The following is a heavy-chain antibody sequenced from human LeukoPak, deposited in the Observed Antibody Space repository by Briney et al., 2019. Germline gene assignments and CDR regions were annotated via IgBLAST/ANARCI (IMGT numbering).Heavy chain of an antibody. CDR2: MNPNSGNT. J-gene: IGHJ5*02. D-gene: IGHD3-10*01. CDR1: GYTFTSYD. V-gene: IGHV1-8*01. Sequence: ASVKVSCKASGYTFTSYDINWVRQATGQGLEWMGWMNPNSGNTGYAQKFQGRVTMTRNTSISTAYMELSSLRSEDTAVYYCARGVKWFGEFREWFDPWGQGTLVTVSS. CDR3: ARGVKWFGEFREWFDP.